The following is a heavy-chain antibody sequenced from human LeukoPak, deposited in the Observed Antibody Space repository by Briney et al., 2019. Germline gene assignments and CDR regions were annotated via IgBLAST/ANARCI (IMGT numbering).Heavy chain of an antibody. CDR2: IYTSGST. V-gene: IGHV4-4*07. CDR3: ARDHTGYSSGWYPDY. D-gene: IGHD6-19*01. Sequence: SETLSLTCAVYGGSFSGYYWSWIRQPAGKGLEWIGRIYTSGSTNYNPSLKSRVTMSVDTSKNQFSLKLSSVTAADTAMYYCARDHTGYSSGWYPDYWGQGTLVTVSS. J-gene: IGHJ4*02. CDR1: GGSFSGYY.